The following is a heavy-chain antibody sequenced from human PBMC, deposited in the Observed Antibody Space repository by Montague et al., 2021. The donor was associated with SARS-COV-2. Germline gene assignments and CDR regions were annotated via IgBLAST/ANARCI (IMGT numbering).Heavy chain of an antibody. J-gene: IGHJ6*02. V-gene: IGHV3-48*03. D-gene: IGHD3-10*01. CDR2: ITSDGGII. CDR1: GFPFSRHE. CDR3: ATLARGLFDHGMDV. Sequence: SLRLSCAASGFPFSRHEVNWVRQAPGKGLEWVSYITSDGGIIYYADFVEGRFTISRDNAKNSLHLHMNSLRVGDTAVYYCATLARGLFDHGMDVWGQGTTVTVSS.